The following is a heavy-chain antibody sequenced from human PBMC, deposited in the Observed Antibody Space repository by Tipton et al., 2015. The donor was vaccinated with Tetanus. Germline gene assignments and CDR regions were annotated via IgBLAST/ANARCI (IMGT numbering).Heavy chain of an antibody. Sequence: LSLTCAASGFTFSSSWMQWVRQAPGKGLVWVSSISGSSNYINYADSVKGRFTISRANARNSLYLQMNSLRGDDTGVYFCARVHTPGLLGRYPLDYWGQGTLVTVSS. D-gene: IGHD3-9*01. CDR2: ISGSSNYI. J-gene: IGHJ4*02. CDR3: ARVHTPGLLGRYPLDY. CDR1: GFTFSSSW. V-gene: IGHV3-21*01.